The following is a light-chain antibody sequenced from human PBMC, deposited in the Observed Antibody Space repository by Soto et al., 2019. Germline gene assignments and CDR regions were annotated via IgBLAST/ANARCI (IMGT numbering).Light chain of an antibody. CDR3: QQYGNSPIT. J-gene: IGKJ5*01. V-gene: IGKV3D-20*01. CDR1: QSVSSSR. Sequence: IVLTQSPGTLSLSPGARATLSCWPSQSVSSSRLAWYQQKPALAPRLLIYDGFLRATGIPDRFSGSGSGTDFTLTISRLEPEDFAVYYCQQYGNSPITFGQGTRLEI. CDR2: DGF.